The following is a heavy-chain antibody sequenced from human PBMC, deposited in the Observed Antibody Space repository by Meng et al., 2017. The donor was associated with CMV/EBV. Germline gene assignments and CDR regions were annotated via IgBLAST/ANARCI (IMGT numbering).Heavy chain of an antibody. Sequence: SVKVSCKASGGTFSSYAISWVRQAPGQGLEWMGGIIPIFGTANYAQKFQGRVTMTEDTSTDTAYMELSSLRSEDTAVYYCATAKLDQEWFDPWGQGTLVTVSS. V-gene: IGHV1-69*06. J-gene: IGHJ5*02. CDR1: GGTFSSYA. D-gene: IGHD1/OR15-1a*01. CDR3: ATAKLDQEWFDP. CDR2: IIPIFGTA.